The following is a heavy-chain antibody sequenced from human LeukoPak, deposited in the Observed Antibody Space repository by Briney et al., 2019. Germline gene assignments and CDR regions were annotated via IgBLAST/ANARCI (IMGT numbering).Heavy chain of an antibody. CDR1: GYTFTSYG. J-gene: IGHJ4*02. CDR3: ARSSGRWLQYQLFDY. V-gene: IGHV1-18*01. D-gene: IGHD5-24*01. Sequence: ASVKVSCKASGYTFTSYGISGVRQAPGHGVEWMGWISAYNGNTNYAQKLQGRVTMTTDTSTSTAYMELRSLRSDDTAVYYCARSSGRWLQYQLFDYWGQGTLVTVSS. CDR2: ISAYNGNT.